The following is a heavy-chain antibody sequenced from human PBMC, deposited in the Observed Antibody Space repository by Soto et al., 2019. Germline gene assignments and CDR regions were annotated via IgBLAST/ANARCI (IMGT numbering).Heavy chain of an antibody. CDR3: AGGSCSGGICVYSFDY. CDR1: GYTLNHYA. Sequence: QVQLVQSGAEVKKPGASVNISCKASGYTLNHYALHWVRQAPGQRPEWMGWINTGNGDTKYSQKFQGRVTITRDTPANTFYMDLSSLSSEDTAVYYGAGGSCSGGICVYSFDYWAPEPRVTVSS. J-gene: IGHJ4*02. CDR2: INTGNGDT. V-gene: IGHV1-3*04. D-gene: IGHD2-15*01.